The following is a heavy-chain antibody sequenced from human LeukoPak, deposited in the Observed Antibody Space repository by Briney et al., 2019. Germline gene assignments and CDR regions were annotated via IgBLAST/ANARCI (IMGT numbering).Heavy chain of an antibody. J-gene: IGHJ4*02. D-gene: IGHD6-13*01. Sequence: GGSLRLSCAASGFTVSSNYMNWVRQAPGKGLEWVSVIFSGDTTYYADSVKGRFTISRDNSKNTLYLQMNSLRAEDTAVYYCARRSSWYFDHCGQGNLVTVSS. CDR3: ARRSSWYFDH. CDR2: IFSGDTT. V-gene: IGHV3-53*01. CDR1: GFTVSSNY.